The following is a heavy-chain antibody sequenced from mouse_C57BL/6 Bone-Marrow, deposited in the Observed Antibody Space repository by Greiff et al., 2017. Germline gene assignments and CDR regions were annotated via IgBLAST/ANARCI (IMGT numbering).Heavy chain of an antibody. CDR1: GFNIKDDY. D-gene: IGHD2-10*01. V-gene: IGHV14-4*01. CDR2: IDPENGDT. CDR3: TTLTYYFDY. Sequence: VQLKESGAELVRPGASVKLSCTASGFNIKDDYMHWVKQRPEQGLEWIGWIDPENGDTEYASKFQGKATITADTSSNTAYLQLSSLTSEDTAVYYCTTLTYYFDYWGQGTLVTVSA. J-gene: IGHJ3*01.